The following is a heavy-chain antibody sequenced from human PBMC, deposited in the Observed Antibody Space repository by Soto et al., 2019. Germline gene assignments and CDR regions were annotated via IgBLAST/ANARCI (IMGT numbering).Heavy chain of an antibody. Sequence: GGSLRLSCAASGFTFSSYAMSWVRQAPGKGLEWVSAISGSGGSTYYADSVKGRFTISRDNSKNTLHLQMNSLRAEDTAVYYCALRDMGYYYYGMDVWGQGTTVTVSS. J-gene: IGHJ6*02. D-gene: IGHD2-15*01. CDR2: ISGSGGST. CDR3: ALRDMGYYYYGMDV. CDR1: GFTFSSYA. V-gene: IGHV3-23*01.